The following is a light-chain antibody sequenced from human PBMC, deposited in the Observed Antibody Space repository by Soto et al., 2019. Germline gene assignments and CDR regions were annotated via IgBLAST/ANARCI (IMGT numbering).Light chain of an antibody. J-gene: IGKJ2*01. CDR3: RQARQTPFT. CDR1: QSLLHSNGNNY. Sequence: DIGMTQSPLSLPVTPGEPASISCRASQSLLHSNGNNYLYWYLQKPGQSPQHLISFGSTRASVVLNRFSGSESDADFSLKTTRVAAEDVEIYYCRQARQTPFTFGQRTKLEAK. CDR2: FGS. V-gene: IGKV2-28*01.